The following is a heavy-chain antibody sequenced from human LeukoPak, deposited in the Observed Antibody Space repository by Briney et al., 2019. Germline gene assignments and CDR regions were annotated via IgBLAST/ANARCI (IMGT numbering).Heavy chain of an antibody. J-gene: IGHJ3*02. CDR1: GYTLTELS. Sequence: ASVKVSCKVSGYTLTELSMHWVRQAPGKGLEWMGGFDPEDGETIWAQKFQGRVTMTEDTSTDTAYMELSSLRSEDTAVYYCATAPGSYYSDAFDIWGQGTMVTVSS. V-gene: IGHV1-24*01. CDR2: FDPEDGET. CDR3: ATAPGSYYSDAFDI. D-gene: IGHD3-10*01.